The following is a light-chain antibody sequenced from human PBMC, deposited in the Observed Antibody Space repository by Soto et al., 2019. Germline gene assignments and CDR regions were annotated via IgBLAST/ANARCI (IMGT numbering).Light chain of an antibody. CDR1: SSDVGNFNF. Sequence: QSVLTQPASVSGSPGQSITISCTGTSSDVGNFNFVSWYQQHPGKAPKLMIYEGSKRPSGISYRFSGSKSGNTASLTISGLQADDEANYYCCSYAGSTTVLFGGGTQLTVL. V-gene: IGLV2-23*01. J-gene: IGLJ2*01. CDR2: EGS. CDR3: CSYAGSTTVL.